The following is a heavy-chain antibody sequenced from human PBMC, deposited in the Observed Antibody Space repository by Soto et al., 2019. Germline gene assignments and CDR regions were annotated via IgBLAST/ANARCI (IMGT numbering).Heavy chain of an antibody. V-gene: IGHV4-34*01. J-gene: IGHJ4*02. D-gene: IGHD2-2*01. CDR3: ARPYCSSTSCYGTYYFDY. CDR1: GGSFRGYY. CDR2: INHSGST. Sequence: PSETLSLTCAVYGGSFRGYYWSWIRQPPGKGLEWIGEINHSGSTNYNPSLKSRVTISVDTSKNQFSLKLSSVTAADTAVYYCARPYCSSTSCYGTYYFDYWGQGTLVTVSS.